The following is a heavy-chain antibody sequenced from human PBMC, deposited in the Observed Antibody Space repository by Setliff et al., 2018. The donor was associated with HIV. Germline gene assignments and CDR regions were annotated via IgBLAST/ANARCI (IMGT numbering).Heavy chain of an antibody. J-gene: IGHJ6*03. CDR1: GGSISSSNW. D-gene: IGHD2-2*01. CDR3: ARVDCSGTSCYRDSYYYMDV. V-gene: IGHV4-4*02. Sequence: TLSLTCAVSGGSISSSNWWSWVRQPPGKGLEWIGEIYHSGSTNYNPSLKSRVTISVDTSKNQFSLNLSSVTAADTAVYYCARVDCSGTSCYRDSYYYMDVWGKGTTVTVSS. CDR2: IYHSGST.